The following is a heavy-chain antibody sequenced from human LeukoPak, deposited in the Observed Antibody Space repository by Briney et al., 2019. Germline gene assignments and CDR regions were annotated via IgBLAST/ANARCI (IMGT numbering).Heavy chain of an antibody. CDR2: IYYSGST. D-gene: IGHD3-3*01. CDR3: ARSALYYDFWSGPNWFDP. V-gene: IGHV4-59*01. Sequence: SETLSLTCTVSGGSISSYYWSWIRQPPGKGLEWIGYIYYSGSTNYNPSLKSRVTISVDTSKNQFSLKLSSVTAADTAVYYCARSALYYDFWSGPNWFDPWGQGTLVTVSS. J-gene: IGHJ5*02. CDR1: GGSISSYY.